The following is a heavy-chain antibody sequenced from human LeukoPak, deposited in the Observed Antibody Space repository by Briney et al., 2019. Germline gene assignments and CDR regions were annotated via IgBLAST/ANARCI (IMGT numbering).Heavy chain of an antibody. CDR2: ISSSSSPM. Sequence: GGSLRLSCAASGFTFSSYSMNWVRQAPGKGLEWVSYISSSSSPMYYADSVKGRFTISRDNAKNSLYLQMNSLRAEDTAVYYCARGAKWAYYFDYWGQGTLVTVSS. D-gene: IGHD1-26*01. CDR1: GFTFSSYS. CDR3: ARGAKWAYYFDY. V-gene: IGHV3-48*01. J-gene: IGHJ4*02.